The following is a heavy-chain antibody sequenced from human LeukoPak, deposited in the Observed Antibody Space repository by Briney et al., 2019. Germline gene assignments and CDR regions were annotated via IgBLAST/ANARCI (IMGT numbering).Heavy chain of an antibody. V-gene: IGHV1-2*02. Sequence: ASVKVSCKPSGFTLTDYFMHWVRQAPGQGLEWMGYINPNSGGTKYAQNFQGRVTMTRDTSINTHYMELSGLTSGDTAVYYCARRADRGMNGNRPWFDPWGQGTLVTVSS. CDR1: GFTLTDYF. J-gene: IGHJ5*02. CDR2: INPNSGGT. D-gene: IGHD3-16*01. CDR3: ARRADRGMNGNRPWFDP.